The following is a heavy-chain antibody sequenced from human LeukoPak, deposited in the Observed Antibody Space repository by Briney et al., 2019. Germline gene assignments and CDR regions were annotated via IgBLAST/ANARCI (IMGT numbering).Heavy chain of an antibody. CDR2: FDPEDGET. CDR3: APSLGYCSSTSCSSYFQH. D-gene: IGHD2-2*01. CDR1: GYTLTELS. J-gene: IGHJ1*01. V-gene: IGHV1-24*01. Sequence: ASVKVSCKVSGYTLTELSMHWVRQAPGKGLEWMGGFDPEDGETIYAQKFQGRVTMTEDTSTDTAYMELSSLRSEDTAVYYCAPSLGYCSSTSCSSYFQHWGQGTLVTVSS.